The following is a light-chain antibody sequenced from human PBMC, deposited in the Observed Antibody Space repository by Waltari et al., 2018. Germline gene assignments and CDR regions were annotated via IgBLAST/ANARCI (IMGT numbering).Light chain of an antibody. J-gene: IGKJ4*01. CDR1: QSVNSN. Sequence: EIVMTQSPATLSVSPGERATLSCRASQSVNSNLAWYQQRPGQAPRLLIYGASTTATGIPARFTGSGSGTEFTLTISSLQSEDFAVHYCQQYNNWPLTFGGGTEVEIK. CDR3: QQYNNWPLT. V-gene: IGKV3-15*01. CDR2: GAS.